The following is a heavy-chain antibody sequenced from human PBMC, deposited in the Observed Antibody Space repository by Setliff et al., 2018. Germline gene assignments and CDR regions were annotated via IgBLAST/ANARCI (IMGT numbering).Heavy chain of an antibody. CDR2: FIPILGAT. Sequence: GASVKVSCKSSGGTFSSSGITWVRQAPGQGLQWLGRFIPILGATNYAQNFQGRVTITADESTSTGYMELRSLRSDDTAVYYCARVNRRGYHSIYWNFDLWGRGTLVTVSS. D-gene: IGHD5-12*01. J-gene: IGHJ2*01. CDR3: ARVNRRGYHSIYWNFDL. CDR1: GGTFSSSG. V-gene: IGHV1-69*13.